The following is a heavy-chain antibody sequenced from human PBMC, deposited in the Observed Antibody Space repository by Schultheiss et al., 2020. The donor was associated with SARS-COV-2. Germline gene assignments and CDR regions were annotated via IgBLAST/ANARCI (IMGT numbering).Heavy chain of an antibody. V-gene: IGHV4-61*01. Sequence: SETLSLTCTVSGGSISSSSYYWSWIRQPPGKGLEWIGYIYYSGSTYYNPSLKSRVTISVDTSKNQFSLRLRSVTAADTAVYYCARGPNVYQLLYGGSWMDVWGQGTTVTVSS. J-gene: IGHJ6*02. D-gene: IGHD2-2*02. CDR3: ARGPNVYQLLYGGSWMDV. CDR1: GGSISSSSYY. CDR2: IYYSGST.